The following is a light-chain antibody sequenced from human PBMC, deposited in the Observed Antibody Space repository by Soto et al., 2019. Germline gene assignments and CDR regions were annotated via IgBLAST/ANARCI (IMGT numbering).Light chain of an antibody. CDR2: GSS. CDR3: QQYGSSPPYT. J-gene: IGKJ2*01. V-gene: IGKV3-20*01. CDR1: QTVSNNY. Sequence: EVALTQSTGTLSLSPGERATLSCRASQTVSNNYLAWYQQKPGQAPRLLIFGSSDRATGIPDRFSGSGSGTDFTLTISRLEPEDFAVYYCQQYGSSPPYTFGQGTKLEIK.